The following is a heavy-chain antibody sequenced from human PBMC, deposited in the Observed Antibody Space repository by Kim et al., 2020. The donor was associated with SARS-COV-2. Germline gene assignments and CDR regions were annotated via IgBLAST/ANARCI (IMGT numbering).Heavy chain of an antibody. CDR2: T. D-gene: IGHD6-6*01. Sequence: TYYADSVKDRFTISRDNSKNTLYLQMNSLRAEDTAVYFCARGKYSSSHFDYWGQGTLVTVSS. CDR3: ARGKYSSSHFDY. V-gene: IGHV3-23*01. J-gene: IGHJ4*02.